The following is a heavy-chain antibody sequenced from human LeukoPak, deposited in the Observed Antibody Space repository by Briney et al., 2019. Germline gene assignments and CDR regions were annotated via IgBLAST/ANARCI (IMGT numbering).Heavy chain of an antibody. J-gene: IGHJ4*02. D-gene: IGHD6-13*01. Sequence: PSETLSLTCIVSGGSISNYWWSWIRQPPGKGLEWIGYVFDSGSTNYNPSLKSRVTISVDTSKKQFSLKLSSVTAADTAVYYCARGYSSSWNYFDYWGQGTLVSVSS. CDR2: VFDSGST. CDR3: ARGYSSSWNYFDY. V-gene: IGHV4-59*01. CDR1: GGSISNYW.